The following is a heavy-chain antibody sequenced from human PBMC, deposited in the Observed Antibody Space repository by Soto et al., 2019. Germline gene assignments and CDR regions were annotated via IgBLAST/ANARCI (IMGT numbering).Heavy chain of an antibody. CDR3: ARTRARSDYDDLPVGNDAFDI. J-gene: IGHJ3*02. CDR2: INPNTGGT. CDR1: GYTFTGYY. D-gene: IGHD4-17*01. V-gene: IGHV1-2*04. Sequence: QVPLVQSGAEVKKPGASLKVSCKASGYTFTGYYMHWVRQTPGQGLEWMGWINPNTGGTNSAQNFQGWVTMTRDTSISTAYMELSRLTSDDTAVYYCARTRARSDYDDLPVGNDAFDIWGQGTMVTVSS.